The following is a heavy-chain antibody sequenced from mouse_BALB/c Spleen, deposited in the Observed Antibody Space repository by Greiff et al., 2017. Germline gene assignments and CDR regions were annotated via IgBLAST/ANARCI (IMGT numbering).Heavy chain of an antibody. CDR2: ISSGSSTI. CDR1: GFTFSSFG. Sequence: EVKLMESGGGLVQPGGSRKLSCAASGFTFSSFGMHWVRQAPEKGLEWVAYISSGSSTIYYADTVKGRFTISRDNPKNTLFLQMTSLRSEDTAMYYCAREGWLMFAYWGQGTLVTVSA. V-gene: IGHV5-17*02. J-gene: IGHJ3*01. D-gene: IGHD2-3*01. CDR3: AREGWLMFAY.